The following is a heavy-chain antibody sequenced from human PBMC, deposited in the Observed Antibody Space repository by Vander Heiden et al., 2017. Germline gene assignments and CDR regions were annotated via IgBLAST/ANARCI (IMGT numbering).Heavy chain of an antibody. Sequence: QVQLVESGGGVVQAGRSLRLPCAASGLPFRTYVMHWVRQAPGKGLEWVALISSDGSVIHSADSVKGRYTISRDNSKNTMDLGLNSLRPEDTAVYFCAREYYSSGYAGAFDIWGQGAIVTVSS. D-gene: IGHD6-25*01. CDR1: GLPFRTYV. CDR3: AREYYSSGYAGAFDI. V-gene: IGHV3-30-3*01. J-gene: IGHJ3*02. CDR2: ISSDGSVI.